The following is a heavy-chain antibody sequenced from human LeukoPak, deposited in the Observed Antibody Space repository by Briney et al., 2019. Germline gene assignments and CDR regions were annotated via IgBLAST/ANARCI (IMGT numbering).Heavy chain of an antibody. V-gene: IGHV4-59*01. D-gene: IGHD5-24*01. J-gene: IGHJ4*02. CDR2: IYYSGST. Sequence: PSETLSLTCTVSGGSISSYYCTWLRQPPGKGLEWIGYIYYSGSTNYNPSLKSRVTMSVDTSKNQFSLRLSSVTAADTAVYYCARGATYFDYWGQGTLVTVSS. CDR1: GGSISSYY. CDR3: ARGATYFDY.